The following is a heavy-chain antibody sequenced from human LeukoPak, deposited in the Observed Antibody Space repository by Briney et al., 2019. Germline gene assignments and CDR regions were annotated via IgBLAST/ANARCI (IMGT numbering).Heavy chain of an antibody. J-gene: IGHJ4*02. D-gene: IGHD3-22*01. Sequence: PGGSLRLSCAASGFTVSSNYMSWVRQAPGKGLEWVSVIYSGGSTYYADSVKGRFTISRDNSKNTLYLQMNSLRAEDTAVYYCARLPKDYYDSSGYYYDDYWGQGTLVTVSS. CDR3: ARLPKDYYDSSGYYYDDY. V-gene: IGHV3-66*01. CDR1: GFTVSSNY. CDR2: IYSGGST.